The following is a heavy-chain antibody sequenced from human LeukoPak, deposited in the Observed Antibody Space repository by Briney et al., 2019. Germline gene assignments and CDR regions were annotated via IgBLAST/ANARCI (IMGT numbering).Heavy chain of an antibody. Sequence: GGSLRLSCAASGFTFSSYAMHWVRQAPGKGLEWVAVISYDGSNKYYADSVKGRFTISRDNSKNTLYLQMNSLRAEDTAVYYCARGEKRWGPGTYYYYYGMDVWGQGTTVTVSS. CDR3: ARGEKRWGPGTYYYYYGMDV. CDR1: GFTFSSYA. J-gene: IGHJ6*02. CDR2: ISYDGSNK. V-gene: IGHV3-30-3*01. D-gene: IGHD1-14*01.